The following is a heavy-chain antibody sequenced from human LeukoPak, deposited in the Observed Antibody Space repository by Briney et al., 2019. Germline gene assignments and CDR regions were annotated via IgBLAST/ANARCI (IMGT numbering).Heavy chain of an antibody. CDR2: IKQDGSEK. J-gene: IGHJ6*02. Sequence: SGGSLRLSCAASGFTFSSHWMSWLRQATGKGLEWVAIIKQDGSEKDYVDSVTGRFTIYRDNAKNSLYLQMNSLRDEDTAVYYCARDTSAWRYGMDVWGQGTTVTVSS. CDR1: GFTFSSHW. V-gene: IGHV3-7*01. D-gene: IGHD6-19*01. CDR3: ARDTSAWRYGMDV.